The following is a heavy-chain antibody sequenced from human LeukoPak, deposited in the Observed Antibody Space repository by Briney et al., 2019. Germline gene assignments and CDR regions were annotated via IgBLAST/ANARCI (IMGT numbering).Heavy chain of an antibody. D-gene: IGHD6-19*01. J-gene: IGHJ6*03. CDR2: IYTCGST. CDR3: ARLGQGYSSGWYPDYYYYYMDV. V-gene: IGHV4-61*02. Sequence: SETLSLTCTVSGGSISSGSYYWSWIRQPAGKGLEWIGRIYTCGSTNYNPSLKSRVPISVAPSKDQLSLTLTSVTAADTAVYYCARLGQGYSSGWYPDYYYYYMDVWGKGTTVTVSS. CDR1: GGSISSGSYY.